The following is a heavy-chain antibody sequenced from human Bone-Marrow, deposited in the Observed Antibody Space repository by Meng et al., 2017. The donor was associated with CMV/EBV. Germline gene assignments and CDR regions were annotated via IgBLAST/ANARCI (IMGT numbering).Heavy chain of an antibody. Sequence: GESLKISCAASGFTFSSYWMTWVRRAPGKGLEWVANIKQDGSEKYYVDSVKGRFTISRDNAKNSLFLQMNSLRAEDTAVYYCARAFVAAAGTRLADYWGQETLVTVSS. CDR2: IKQDGSEK. V-gene: IGHV3-7*01. CDR3: ARAFVAAAGTRLADY. J-gene: IGHJ4*02. CDR1: GFTFSSYW. D-gene: IGHD6-13*01.